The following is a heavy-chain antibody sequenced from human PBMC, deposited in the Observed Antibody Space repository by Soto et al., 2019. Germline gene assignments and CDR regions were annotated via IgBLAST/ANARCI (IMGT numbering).Heavy chain of an antibody. J-gene: IGHJ1*01. D-gene: IGHD2-21*02. CDR3: ARTGIVVVTAQRYFQH. CDR1: GGSFSGYY. Sequence: QVQLQQWGAGLLKPSETLSLTCAVYGGSFSGYYWSWIRQPPGKGLECIGEINHSGSTNYNPSLKSRVTISVDTSTNQFSLELSAVTAADTAVYYCARTGIVVVTAQRYFQHWGQGTRVTVSS. V-gene: IGHV4-34*01. CDR2: INHSGST.